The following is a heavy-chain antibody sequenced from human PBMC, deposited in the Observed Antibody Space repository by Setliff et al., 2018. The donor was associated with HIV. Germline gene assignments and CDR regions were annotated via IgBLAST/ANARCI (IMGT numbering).Heavy chain of an antibody. V-gene: IGHV4-34*01. CDR2: INHSGST. J-gene: IGHJ4*02. D-gene: IGHD5-18*01. CDR1: GGSFSGYY. Sequence: SETLSLTCAVYGGSFSGYYWSWIRQPPGKGLEWIGEINHSGSTNYNPSLKSRVTISVDTSKNQFSLKLSSVTAADTAVYYCARGGYSWSFDYWGQGTLVTSPQ. CDR3: ARGGYSWSFDY.